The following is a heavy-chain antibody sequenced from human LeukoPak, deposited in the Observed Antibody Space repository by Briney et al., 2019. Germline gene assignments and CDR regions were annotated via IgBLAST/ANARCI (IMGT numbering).Heavy chain of an antibody. CDR1: GFTFRSYD. CDR3: ARDIPVGWSGNYFDY. CDR2: ISTSGSTI. Sequence: QPGGSLRLSCVGSGFTFRSYDMIWVRQAPGKGPEWVSYISTSGSTIYHADSVEGRFTISRDNAQNSLFLQMNSLRAEDTAVYYCARDIPVGWSGNYFDYWGQGALVTVSS. V-gene: IGHV3-48*03. J-gene: IGHJ4*02. D-gene: IGHD6-19*01.